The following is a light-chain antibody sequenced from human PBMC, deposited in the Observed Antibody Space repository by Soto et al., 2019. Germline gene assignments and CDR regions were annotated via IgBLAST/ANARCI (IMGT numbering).Light chain of an antibody. CDR3: SSYTSSATLYV. Sequence: SALTQPASVSGSPGQSITISCTGTSSDVGGYNYVSWYQQHPGKAPKLMIYGVSNRPSGVSNRFSGSKSGNTASLTISGLQAEDEADYYCSSYTSSATLYVFGTGTKLTVL. J-gene: IGLJ1*01. V-gene: IGLV2-14*01. CDR2: GVS. CDR1: SSDVGGYNY.